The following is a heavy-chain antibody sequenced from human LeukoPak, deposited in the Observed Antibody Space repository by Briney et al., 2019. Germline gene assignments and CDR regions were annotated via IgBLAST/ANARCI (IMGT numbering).Heavy chain of an antibody. CDR2: IKQDGSEK. J-gene: IGHJ4*02. D-gene: IGHD6-6*01. Sequence: GGSLRLSCAASGFTFSIYWMSWVRQAPGKGLEWVANIKQDGSEKYYVDSVKGRFTISRDNAKNSLYLQMNSLRAEDTAVYYCARVLGSSLLDYWGQGTLVTVSS. CDR3: ARVLGSSLLDY. CDR1: GFTFSIYW. V-gene: IGHV3-7*01.